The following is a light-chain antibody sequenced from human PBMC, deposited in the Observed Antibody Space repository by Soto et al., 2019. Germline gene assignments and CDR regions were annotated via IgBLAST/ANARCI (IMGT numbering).Light chain of an antibody. J-gene: IGKJ5*01. CDR1: QGISNY. CDR2: DAS. CDR3: QQSYSTPV. Sequence: DIQMTQFPSSLSASVGDRVTLTFQASQGISNYLNWYQQKPGKAPKLLIYDASTLETGVPSRFSGSGYGTDFTLTISSLQPEDFATYYCQQSYSTPVFGQGTRLEI. V-gene: IGKV1-39*01.